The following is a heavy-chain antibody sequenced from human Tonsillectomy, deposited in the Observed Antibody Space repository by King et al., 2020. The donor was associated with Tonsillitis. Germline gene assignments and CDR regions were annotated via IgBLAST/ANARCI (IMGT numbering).Heavy chain of an antibody. J-gene: IGHJ3*02. CDR2: IIPILDIP. CDR3: ARDAKDYYDTTGSGAFDI. V-gene: IGHV1-69*09. CDR1: GGTFSSCA. Sequence: VQLVESGAEVKKPGSSVKDSCKASGGTFSSCAISWVRQAPGQGLEWMGRIIPILDIPNYAQNFQGRVTITADKSTSTAYMELSSLRSEDTALYYCARDAKDYYDTTGSGAFDIWGQGTMVTVSS. D-gene: IGHD3-22*01.